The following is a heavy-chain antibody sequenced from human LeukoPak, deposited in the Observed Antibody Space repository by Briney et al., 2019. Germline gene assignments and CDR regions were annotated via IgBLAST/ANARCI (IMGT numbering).Heavy chain of an antibody. Sequence: SETLSLTCTVSGGSISNYYWSWIRQSAGKGLEWIWRIYTSGSTNYNPSLKSRVSMSVDTSKNQFSLGLRSVTAADTAVYYCARESGYYYDTSGYTFDYWGQGILVTVSS. V-gene: IGHV4-4*07. CDR1: GGSISNYY. J-gene: IGHJ4*02. CDR2: IYTSGST. CDR3: ARESGYYYDTSGYTFDY. D-gene: IGHD3-22*01.